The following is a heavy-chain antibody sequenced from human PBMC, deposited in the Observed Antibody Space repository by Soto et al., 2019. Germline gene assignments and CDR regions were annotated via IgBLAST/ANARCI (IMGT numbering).Heavy chain of an antibody. J-gene: IGHJ4*02. CDR2: ISAYNGNT. V-gene: IGHV1-18*01. CDR3: ARAFPAWYYDYVWGSYRWVADDY. CDR1: GYTFTSYG. D-gene: IGHD3-16*02. Sequence: QVQLVQSGAEVKKPGASVKVSCKASGYTFTSYGISWVRQAPGQGLEWMGWISAYNGNTNYAQKLQGRVTMTTDTSTSTAYMGLRSLRSDDTAVYYCARAFPAWYYDYVWGSYRWVADDYWGQGTLVTVSS.